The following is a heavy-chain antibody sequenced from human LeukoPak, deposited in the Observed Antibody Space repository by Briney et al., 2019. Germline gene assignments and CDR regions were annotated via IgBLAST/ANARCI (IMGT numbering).Heavy chain of an antibody. CDR2: ISGSGGST. J-gene: IGHJ6*03. V-gene: IGHV3-23*01. CDR1: GFTFSGYA. CDR3: ARDGLPRWEPTRRYHYYYYMDV. D-gene: IGHD1-26*01. Sequence: GGSLRLSCAASGFTFSGYAKSWVRQAPGKGLEWVSAISGSGGSTYYADSVKGRFTISRDNSKNTLYLQMNSLRAEDTAVYYCARDGLPRWEPTRRYHYYYYMDVWGKGTTVTISS.